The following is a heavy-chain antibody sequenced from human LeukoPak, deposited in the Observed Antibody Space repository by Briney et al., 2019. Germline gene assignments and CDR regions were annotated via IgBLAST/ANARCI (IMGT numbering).Heavy chain of an antibody. V-gene: IGHV4-39*01. CDR2: IYYSGST. CDR1: GGSISSSSYY. CDR3: ASTRIQLWPPAWYYFDY. Sequence: SETLSLTCTVSGGSISSSSYYWGWIRQPPGKGLEWIGSIYYSGSTYYNPSLKSRVTISVDTSKNQFSLKLSSVTAADTAVYYCASTRIQLWPPAWYYFDYWGQGTLVTVSS. J-gene: IGHJ4*02. D-gene: IGHD5-18*01.